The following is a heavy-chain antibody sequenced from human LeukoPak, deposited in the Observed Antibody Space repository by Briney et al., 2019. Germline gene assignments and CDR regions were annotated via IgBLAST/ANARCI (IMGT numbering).Heavy chain of an antibody. CDR2: LYYSGNT. CDR3: ARVYGYNFYYFDY. CDR1: GGSISSYY. D-gene: IGHD5-24*01. J-gene: IGHJ4*02. Sequence: MPSETLSLTCTVSGGSISSYYWSWIRQPPGKGLEWIAYLYYSGNTNYSPSLKSRVTISVDTSKNQFSLKLTSVTAADTALYYCARVYGYNFYYFDYWGQGILVTVSS. V-gene: IGHV4-59*01.